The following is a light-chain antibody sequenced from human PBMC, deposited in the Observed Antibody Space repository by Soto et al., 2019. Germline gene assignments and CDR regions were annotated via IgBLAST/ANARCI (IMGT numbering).Light chain of an antibody. CDR2: EVS. CDR3: SSYAGSNIYV. CDR1: SSDVGSYNY. J-gene: IGLJ1*01. Sequence: QSALTQPPSASGSHGRSVTISCTGTSSDVGSYNYVSWYQQNPGKAPKLIIYEVSKRPPGVPDRFSGSKSGNTASLSVSGLQAEDDGDYYCSSYAGSNIYVFGTGTKFTVL. V-gene: IGLV2-8*01.